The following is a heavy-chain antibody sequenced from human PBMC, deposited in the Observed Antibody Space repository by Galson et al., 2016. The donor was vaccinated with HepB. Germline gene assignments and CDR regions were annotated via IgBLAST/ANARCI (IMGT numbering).Heavy chain of an antibody. CDR1: GGSVTSSSHC. J-gene: IGHJ6*02. D-gene: IGHD4/OR15-4a*01. CDR3: AGARKLRSSDTSRSRGLDV. CDR2: IYYSGST. Sequence: SETLSLTCTVSGGSVTSSSHCWSWIRQSPGKGLEYIGCIYYSGSTNYNPSLKSRVTISLDTSKNQFSLKLSSMTAADTAVYFCAGARKLRSSDTSRSRGLDVWGPGAPVTVSS. V-gene: IGHV4-61*01.